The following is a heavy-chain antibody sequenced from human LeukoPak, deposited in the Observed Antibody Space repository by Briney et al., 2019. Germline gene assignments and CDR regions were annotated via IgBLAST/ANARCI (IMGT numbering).Heavy chain of an antibody. CDR1: GYTFTGYY. Sequence: ASVKVSCKASGYTFTGYYMHWVRQAPGQGLEWMGWINPNSGGTNYAQKFQGRVTMTGDTSISTAYMELSRLRSDDTAVYYCARGDCSSTSCYAFDIWGQGTMVTVSS. CDR3: ARGDCSSTSCYAFDI. D-gene: IGHD2-2*01. J-gene: IGHJ3*02. V-gene: IGHV1-2*02. CDR2: INPNSGGT.